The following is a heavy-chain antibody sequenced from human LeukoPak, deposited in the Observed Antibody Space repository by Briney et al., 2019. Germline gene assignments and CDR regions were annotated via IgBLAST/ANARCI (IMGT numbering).Heavy chain of an antibody. CDR3: AAHSGYRFDPDY. V-gene: IGHV1-2*02. CDR1: GYTFTSYY. J-gene: IGHJ4*02. Sequence: ASVKVSCKASGYTFTSYYMHWVRQAPGQGLEWMGWINPNSGGTNYAQKFQGRVTMTRDTSISTAYMELSRLRSDDTAVYYCAAHSGYRFDPDYWGQGTLVTVSS. CDR2: INPNSGGT. D-gene: IGHD5-12*01.